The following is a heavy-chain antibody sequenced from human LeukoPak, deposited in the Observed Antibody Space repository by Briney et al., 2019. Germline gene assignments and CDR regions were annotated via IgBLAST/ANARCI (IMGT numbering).Heavy chain of an antibody. D-gene: IGHD3-22*01. Sequence: GGSLRLSCAASGFTFSSYGMHWVRQAPGKGLEWVAVISYDGSNKYYADSVKGRFTISRGNSKNTLYLQMNSLRAEDTAVYYCAKPYYYDSSGYYKPYYFDYWGQGTLVTVSS. J-gene: IGHJ4*02. CDR3: AKPYYYDSSGYYKPYYFDY. V-gene: IGHV3-30*18. CDR1: GFTFSSYG. CDR2: ISYDGSNK.